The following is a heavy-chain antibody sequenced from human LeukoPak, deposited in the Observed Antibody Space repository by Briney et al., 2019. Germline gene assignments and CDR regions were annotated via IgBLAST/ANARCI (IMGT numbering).Heavy chain of an antibody. CDR2: IYYSGST. D-gene: IGHD3-22*01. CDR3: AREGSSGYDY. J-gene: IGHJ4*02. V-gene: IGHV4-59*01. Sequence: LDWIGYIYYSGSTNYNPSLKSRVTISVDTSKNQFSLKLSSVTAADTAVYYCAREGSSGYDYWGQGTLVTVSS.